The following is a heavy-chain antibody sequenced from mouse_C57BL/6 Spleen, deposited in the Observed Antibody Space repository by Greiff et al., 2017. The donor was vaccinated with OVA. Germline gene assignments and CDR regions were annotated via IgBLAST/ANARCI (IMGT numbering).Heavy chain of an antibody. Sequence: QVHVKQSGPGLVQPSQSLSITCTVSGFSLTSYGVHWVRQSPGKGLEWLGVIWSGGSTDYNAALISRLSISKDNSKSQVFFKMNSLQADDTAIYYCARMGPNAMDYWGQGTSGTVSS. CDR2: IWSGGST. CDR1: GFSLTSYG. J-gene: IGHJ4*01. V-gene: IGHV2-2*01. CDR3: ARMGPNAMDY.